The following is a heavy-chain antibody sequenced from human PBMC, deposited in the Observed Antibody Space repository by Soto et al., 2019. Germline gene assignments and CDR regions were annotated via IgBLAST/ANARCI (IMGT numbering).Heavy chain of an antibody. J-gene: IGHJ4*02. Sequence: QVQLVESGGGVVQPGTSLRLSCAASGFPFNNYAMHWVRQRPGKGLDWVAVISYDGRHQYYADSVKGRFTISRDNFKDTLYLQMNGLTPEDTAIYFCARELDIPPDYYFDYWGQGNLVTVSS. CDR1: GFPFNNYA. D-gene: IGHD5-12*01. CDR3: ARELDIPPDYYFDY. V-gene: IGHV3-30*04. CDR2: ISYDGRHQ.